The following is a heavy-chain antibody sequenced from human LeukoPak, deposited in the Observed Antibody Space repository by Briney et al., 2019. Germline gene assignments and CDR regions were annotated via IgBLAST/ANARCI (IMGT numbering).Heavy chain of an antibody. D-gene: IGHD2-2*01. V-gene: IGHV4-34*01. J-gene: IGHJ2*01. CDR3: ARGGVICSSTSCYHHYWYFDL. CDR2: INHSGST. Sequence: SETLSLTCAVYGGSFSGYHWSWIRQPPGKGLEWIGEINHSGSTNYNPSLKSRVTISVDTSKNQFSLKLSSVTAADTAVYYCARGGVICSSTSCYHHYWYFDLWGRGTLVTVSS. CDR1: GGSFSGYH.